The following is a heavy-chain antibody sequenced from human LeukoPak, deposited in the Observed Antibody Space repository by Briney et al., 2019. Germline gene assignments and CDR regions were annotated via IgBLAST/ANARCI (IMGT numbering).Heavy chain of an antibody. CDR1: GVSISSGGYY. V-gene: IGHV4-31*03. Sequence: SSETLSLTCTVSGVSISSGGYYWSWVRQHPGKGLEWIGYIYYSGSTYYNPSLKSRVTISVDTSKNQFSLKLSSVTAADTAVYYCARELVRGNSGNWFDPWGQGTLVTVSS. D-gene: IGHD3-10*01. CDR3: ARELVRGNSGNWFDP. J-gene: IGHJ5*02. CDR2: IYYSGST.